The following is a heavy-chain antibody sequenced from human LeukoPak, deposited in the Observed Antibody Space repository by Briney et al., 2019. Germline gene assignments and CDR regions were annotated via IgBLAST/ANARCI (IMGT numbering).Heavy chain of an antibody. CDR2: ISGSDGST. D-gene: IGHD4-17*01. J-gene: IGHJ4*02. Sequence: GGSLRLSCAASGFTFSSYAMHWVRQAPGKGLEWVSTISGSDGSTYYADSVKGRFTISRDNSKNTLYLQMNSLRAEDTAVYYCAKDLYGDYVGDYWGQGTLVTVSS. CDR1: GFTFSSYA. CDR3: AKDLYGDYVGDY. V-gene: IGHV3-23*01.